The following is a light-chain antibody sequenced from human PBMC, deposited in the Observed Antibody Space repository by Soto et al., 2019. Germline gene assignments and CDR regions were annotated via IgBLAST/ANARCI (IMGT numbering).Light chain of an antibody. CDR2: DVS. CDR3: SSYTTSNTRQIV. V-gene: IGLV2-14*03. CDR1: SSDVGGYNY. J-gene: IGLJ1*01. Sequence: QSALTQPASVSGSPGQSITISCTGTSSDVGGYNYVSWYQHHPGKAPKLMIYDVSNRPSCVSNRFSGSKSGNTASLTISGLQPEDEADYYCSSYTTSNTRQIVCGTGTKLTVL.